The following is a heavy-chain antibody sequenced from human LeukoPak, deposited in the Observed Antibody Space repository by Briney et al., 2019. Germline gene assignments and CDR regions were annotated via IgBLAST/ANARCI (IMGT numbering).Heavy chain of an antibody. V-gene: IGHV3-48*03. Sequence: GGSLRLSCAASGFTFSSYEMNWVRQAPGKGLEWVSYISSSGSTIYYADSVKGRFTISRDNAKNSLYLQMNSLRAEDMALYYCVKDTGYGNTWTFTNWGQGTLVTVSS. CDR1: GFTFSSYE. D-gene: IGHD2-2*03. CDR2: ISSSGSTI. J-gene: IGHJ4*02. CDR3: VKDTGYGNTWTFTN.